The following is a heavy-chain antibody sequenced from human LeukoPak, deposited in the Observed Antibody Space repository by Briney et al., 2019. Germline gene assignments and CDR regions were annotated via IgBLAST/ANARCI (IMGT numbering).Heavy chain of an antibody. Sequence: GSLRLSCAASGFTFSSYGMHWVRQAPGKGLEWVAVISYDGSNKYYADSVKGRFTISRDNSKNTLYLQMNSLRAEDTAVYYCARALYYYDSSGYYADAFDIWGQGTMVTVSS. V-gene: IGHV3-30*03. D-gene: IGHD3-22*01. CDR3: ARALYYYDSSGYYADAFDI. CDR2: ISYDGSNK. J-gene: IGHJ3*02. CDR1: GFTFSSYG.